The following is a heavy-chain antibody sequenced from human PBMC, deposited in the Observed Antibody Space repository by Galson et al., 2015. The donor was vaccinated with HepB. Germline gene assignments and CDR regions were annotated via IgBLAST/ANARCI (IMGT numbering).Heavy chain of an antibody. D-gene: IGHD2-8*02. CDR2: ISSSSSTI. CDR3: ARENSRVLGADPGHFDY. J-gene: IGHJ4*02. Sequence: SLRLSCAASGFTFSSYSMNWVRQAPGKGLEWVSYISSSSSTIYYADSVKGRFTISRDNAKNSLYLQMNSLRAEDTAVYYCARENSRVLGADPGHFDYWGQGTLVTVSS. CDR1: GFTFSSYS. V-gene: IGHV3-48*01.